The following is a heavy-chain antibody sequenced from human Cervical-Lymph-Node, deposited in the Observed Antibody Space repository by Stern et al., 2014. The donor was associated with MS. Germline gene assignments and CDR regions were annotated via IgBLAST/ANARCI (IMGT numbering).Heavy chain of an antibody. CDR3: TTDRSSSWPFDY. J-gene: IGHJ4*02. CDR1: GFTFSNAW. Sequence: EVQLEESGGGLVKPGGSLRLSCAASGFTFSNAWMSWVRQAPGKGLEWVGRIKSKTDGGTTDYAAPVKGRFTISRDDSKNTLYLQMNSLKTEDTAVYYCTTDRSSSWPFDYWGQGTLVTVSS. D-gene: IGHD6-13*01. CDR2: IKSKTDGGTT. V-gene: IGHV3-15*01.